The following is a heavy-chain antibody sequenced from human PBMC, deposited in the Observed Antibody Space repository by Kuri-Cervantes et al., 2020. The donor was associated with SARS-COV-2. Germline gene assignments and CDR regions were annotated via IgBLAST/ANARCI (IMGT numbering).Heavy chain of an antibody. D-gene: IGHD6-13*01. V-gene: IGHV4-34*01. Sequence: SETLSLTCEVYGGSLSYYYWSWVRQPPGKGLEWIGEINHSGSTNHNPSLKSRVTISGDTSKNQFSLKLSSVTAADTAVYYCARAELGLGWFFDLWGRGTLVTVSS. CDR1: GGSLSYYY. CDR2: INHSGST. CDR3: ARAELGLGWFFDL. J-gene: IGHJ2*01.